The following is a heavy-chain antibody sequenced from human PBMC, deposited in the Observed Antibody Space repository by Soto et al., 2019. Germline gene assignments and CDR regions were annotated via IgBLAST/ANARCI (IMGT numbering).Heavy chain of an antibody. CDR2: IYYSGST. J-gene: IGHJ4*02. CDR3: ARGAAVACSAFDY. CDR1: GGSISSYY. V-gene: IGHV4-59*01. Sequence: QVQLQESGPGLVKPSETLSLTCTVSGGSISSYYWSCIRQPPGKGLEWIGYIYYSGSTNYNPSLKRRVSISVDTSKNHFSLKLSSVTAADTAVDYCARGAAVACSAFDYWGQGTLVTVSS. D-gene: IGHD6-19*01.